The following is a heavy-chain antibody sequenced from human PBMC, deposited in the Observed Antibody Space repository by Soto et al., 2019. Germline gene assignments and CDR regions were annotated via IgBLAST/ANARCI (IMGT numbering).Heavy chain of an antibody. V-gene: IGHV1-46*03. J-gene: IGHJ4*02. CDR3: ARHLAAGDS. CDR2: VNPTGGST. CDR1: GYTFTSYY. Sequence: QVQLVQSGAEVKKPGASVRVSCKASGYTFTSYYIHWVRQAPGQGLEWMAIVNPTGGSTNYAQKFQGRITVTFDTSSSPVFMELHSLRYEDTAVYYCARHLAAGDSWGQGTLVTVSS. D-gene: IGHD6-25*01.